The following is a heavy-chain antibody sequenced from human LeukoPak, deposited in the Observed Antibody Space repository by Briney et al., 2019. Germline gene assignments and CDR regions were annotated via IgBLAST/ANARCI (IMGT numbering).Heavy chain of an antibody. J-gene: IGHJ4*02. CDR2: ISGSGTI. Sequence: GGSLKLSCAASGFTFSDYSMNWVRQAPGKGLEWISYISGSGTIYYADSVKGRFTISRDNAQRLVYLQMNSLRAEDTAVYYCARPKRGYGGNWDYWGQGTLVTVSS. D-gene: IGHD4-23*01. CDR3: ARPKRGYGGNWDY. V-gene: IGHV3-48*01. CDR1: GFTFSDYS.